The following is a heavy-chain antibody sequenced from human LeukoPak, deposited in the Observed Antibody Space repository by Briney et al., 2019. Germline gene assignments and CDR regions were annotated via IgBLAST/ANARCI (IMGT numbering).Heavy chain of an antibody. J-gene: IGHJ4*02. CDR3: GRGAFLSSSSWVGF. D-gene: IGHD6-13*01. Sequence: GGSLRLSCAASGFTFTSYWMSWVRQAPGKGLEWVANIRSDGSERYYVDSVKGRFTISRDNPKNSLYLQMNSLRAEDTAVYYCGRGAFLSSSSWVGFWGQGTLVTVSS. V-gene: IGHV3-7*05. CDR2: IRSDGSER. CDR1: GFTFTSYW.